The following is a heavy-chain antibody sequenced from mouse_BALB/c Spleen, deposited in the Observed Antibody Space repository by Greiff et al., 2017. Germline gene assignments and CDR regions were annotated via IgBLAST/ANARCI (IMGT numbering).Heavy chain of an antibody. Sequence: AQLQQSGPELVKPGASVRISCKASGYTFTSYYIHWVKQRPGQGLEWIGWIYPGNVNTKYNEKFKGKATLTADKSSSTAYMQLSSLTSEDSAVYFCARNYGFDYWGQGTTLTVSS. CDR2: IYPGNVNT. V-gene: IGHV1S56*01. CDR3: ARNYGFDY. CDR1: GYTFTSYY. D-gene: IGHD1-1*01. J-gene: IGHJ2*01.